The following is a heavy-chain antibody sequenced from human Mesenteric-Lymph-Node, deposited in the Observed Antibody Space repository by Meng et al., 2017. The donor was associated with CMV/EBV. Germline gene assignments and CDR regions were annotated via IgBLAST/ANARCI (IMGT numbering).Heavy chain of an antibody. CDR3: TRTEYDFWSGYSIGAVDY. CDR2: IYYSGST. CDR1: LSSTSSS. D-gene: IGHD3-3*01. V-gene: IGHV4-39*01. Sequence: LSSTSSSWGWIRQPPGKGLEWIGSIYYSGSTYYNPSLKSRVTISVDTSKNQFSLKLSSVTAADTAVYYCTRTEYDFWSGYSIGAVDYWGQGTLVTVSS. J-gene: IGHJ4*02.